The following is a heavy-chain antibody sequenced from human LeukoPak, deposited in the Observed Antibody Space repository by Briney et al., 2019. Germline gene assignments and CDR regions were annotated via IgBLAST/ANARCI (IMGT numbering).Heavy chain of an antibody. J-gene: IGHJ4*02. CDR2: ISGSGGST. D-gene: IGHD2-21*02. Sequence: GGSLRLSCAASGFTFSSYAMSWVRQAPGKGLQWVSAISGSGGSTYYADSVKGRFTISRDNSKNTLYLQMNSLRAEDTAVYYCAKDLHIVVVTGSFDYWGQGTLVTVSS. CDR3: AKDLHIVVVTGSFDY. CDR1: GFTFSSYA. V-gene: IGHV3-23*01.